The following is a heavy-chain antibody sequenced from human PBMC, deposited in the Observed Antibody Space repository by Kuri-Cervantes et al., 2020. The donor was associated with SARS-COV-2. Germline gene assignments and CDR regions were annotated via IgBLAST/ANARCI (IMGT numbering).Heavy chain of an antibody. Sequence: GESLKISCAASGFTFSSYAMHWVRQAPGKGLEWVSGINWNGGSTCYADSVKGRFTISRDNAKNSLYLQMKSLRAEDTALYHCARVKAGSDAFDIWGQGTMVTVSS. V-gene: IGHV3-20*01. D-gene: IGHD6-19*01. CDR3: ARVKAGSDAFDI. CDR2: INWNGGST. CDR1: GFTFSSYA. J-gene: IGHJ3*02.